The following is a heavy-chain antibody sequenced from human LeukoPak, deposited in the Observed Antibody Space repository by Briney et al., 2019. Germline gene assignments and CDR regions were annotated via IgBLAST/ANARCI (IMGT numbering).Heavy chain of an antibody. D-gene: IGHD3-10*01. J-gene: IGHJ4*02. CDR2: ISYDGSNK. Sequence: GRSLRLLRAASGFTFSSYAMHWARQAPAKGLECVAVISYDGSNKYYADSVKGRFTISRDNSKNTLYLQMNSLRAEDTAVYYCARSHFMGSYFDYWGQGTLVTVSS. CDR3: ARSHFMGSYFDY. V-gene: IGHV3-30-3*01. CDR1: GFTFSSYA.